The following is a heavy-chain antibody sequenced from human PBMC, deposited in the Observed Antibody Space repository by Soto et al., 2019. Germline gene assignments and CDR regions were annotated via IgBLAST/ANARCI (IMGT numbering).Heavy chain of an antibody. J-gene: IGHJ4*02. D-gene: IGHD2-15*01. CDR1: GGSISSSSYY. Sequence: QLQLQESGPGLVKPSETLSLTCTVSGGSISSSSYYWGWIRQPPGKGLEWIGSIYYSGSTYYNPSLKSRVTISVDTSKNQFSLKLSSVTAADTAVYYCARPGDCSGGSCYHGYWGQGTLVTVSS. V-gene: IGHV4-39*01. CDR2: IYYSGST. CDR3: ARPGDCSGGSCYHGY.